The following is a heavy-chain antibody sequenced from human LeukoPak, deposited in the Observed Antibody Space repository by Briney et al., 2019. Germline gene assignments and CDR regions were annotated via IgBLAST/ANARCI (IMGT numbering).Heavy chain of an antibody. CDR3: ARVCSGGSCYLRDAFDI. Sequence: SVKVSCKASGGTFSSYAISWVRQAPGQGLEWMGGIIPIFGTANYAQKFQGRVTITADESTSTAYMELSGLRSEDTAVYYCARVCSGGSCYLRDAFDIWGQGTMVTVSS. D-gene: IGHD2-15*01. CDR1: GGTFSSYA. V-gene: IGHV1-69*13. J-gene: IGHJ3*02. CDR2: IIPIFGTA.